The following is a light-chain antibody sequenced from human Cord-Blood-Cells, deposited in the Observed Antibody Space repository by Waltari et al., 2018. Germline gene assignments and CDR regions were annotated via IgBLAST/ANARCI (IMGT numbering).Light chain of an antibody. CDR3: SSYTSSSTLV. CDR1: RSDVGGYNH. J-gene: IGLJ3*02. Sequence: QSALTQPASVSGSPGQSITISCTGPRSDVGGYNHVSWYQQHPGKAPKLLIYEVRNLPSGVSNRFSGSKSGNTASLTISGLQAEDEADYYCSSYTSSSTLVFGGGTKLTVL. CDR2: EVR. V-gene: IGLV2-14*01.